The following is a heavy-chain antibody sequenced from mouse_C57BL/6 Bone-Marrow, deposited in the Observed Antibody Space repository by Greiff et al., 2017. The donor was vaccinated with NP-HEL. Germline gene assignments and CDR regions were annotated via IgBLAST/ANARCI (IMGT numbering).Heavy chain of an antibody. CDR2: INPNNGGT. Sequence: VQLQQSGPELVKPGASVKIPCKASGYTFTDYNMDWVKQSHGKSLEWIGDINPNNGGTIYNQKFKGKATLTVDKSSSTAYMELRSLTSEDTAVYYCARSPLYYGYGGYFDYWGQGTTLTVSS. J-gene: IGHJ2*01. D-gene: IGHD2-2*01. V-gene: IGHV1-18*01. CDR3: ARSPLYYGYGGYFDY. CDR1: GYTFTDYN.